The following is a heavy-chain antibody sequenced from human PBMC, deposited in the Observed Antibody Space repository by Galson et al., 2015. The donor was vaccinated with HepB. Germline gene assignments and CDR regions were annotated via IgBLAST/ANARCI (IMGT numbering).Heavy chain of an antibody. CDR2: ISTSGSST. CDR3: AKEVTTTDHYYYGMDV. Sequence: LRLSCAASGFTFSSYGMSWVRQAPGKGLEWVSGISTSGSSTYYADSVKGRFTISRDNSKKTLYVQMNGLRAEDTAVYYCAKEVTTTDHYYYGMDVWGQGTMVTVSS. CDR1: GFTFSSYG. J-gene: IGHJ6*02. V-gene: IGHV3-23*01. D-gene: IGHD1-1*01.